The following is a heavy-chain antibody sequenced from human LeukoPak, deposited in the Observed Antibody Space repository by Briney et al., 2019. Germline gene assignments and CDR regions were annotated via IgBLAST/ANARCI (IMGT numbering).Heavy chain of an antibody. D-gene: IGHD6-19*01. CDR1: GGSFSGYY. CDR3: ASEGIAVAGTRAFDI. Sequence: SETLSLTCAVYGGSFSGYYWSWIRQPSGKGLEWIGEINHSGSTNYNPSLKSRVTISVDTSKNQFSLKLSSVTAADTAVYYCASEGIAVAGTRAFDIWGQGTMVTVS. J-gene: IGHJ3*02. V-gene: IGHV4-34*01. CDR2: INHSGST.